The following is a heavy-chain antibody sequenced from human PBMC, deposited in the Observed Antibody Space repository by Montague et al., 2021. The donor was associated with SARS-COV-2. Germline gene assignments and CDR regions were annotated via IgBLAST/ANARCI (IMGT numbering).Heavy chain of an antibody. CDR3: ASASLTDQFRIRGKSLDS. D-gene: IGHD3-9*01. V-gene: IGHV4-34*01. Sequence: SETLSLTCAVSTGSLNTYYWTWIRQPPGKGLEWIGEINRSGGTNXSPSSKSRVSMSRDSPRNQFSLRLTSVTAADSGIYYCASASLTDQFRIRGKSLDSWGPGTPVTVSS. J-gene: IGHJ4*02. CDR2: INRSGGT. CDR1: TGSLNTYY.